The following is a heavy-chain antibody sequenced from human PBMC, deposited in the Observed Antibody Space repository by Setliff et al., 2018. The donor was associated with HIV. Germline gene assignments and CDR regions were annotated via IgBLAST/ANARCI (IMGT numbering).Heavy chain of an antibody. CDR2: IYYSGNT. J-gene: IGHJ3*02. D-gene: IGHD3-22*01. CDR3: ARSLVPSGYYYGRHAFDI. V-gene: IGHV4-59*11. CDR1: GASIRGHY. Sequence: PSETLSLTCSVSGASIRGHYWSWIRQSPGKGLEWIGNIYYSGNTNYNPSFKSRVTISVDTSKNQFSLRVNSVTAADTAVYYCARSLVPSGYYYGRHAFDIWGQGRKVTVSS.